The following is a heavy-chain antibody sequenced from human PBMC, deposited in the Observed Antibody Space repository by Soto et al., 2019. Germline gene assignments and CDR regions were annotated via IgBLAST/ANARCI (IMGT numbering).Heavy chain of an antibody. D-gene: IGHD3-3*01. Sequence: PSETLSLTCTVSGGSVSNSSHYWTWIRPPPGNVLECIGYVDYTGSTNYNPSLHSRVTISVDTSKNQFSLTLSSVTAADTAVYYCARGDGFWSGYSYLNYWGQGTPVTVS. CDR2: VDYTGST. V-gene: IGHV4-61*01. CDR3: ARGDGFWSGYSYLNY. J-gene: IGHJ4*02. CDR1: GGSVSNSSHY.